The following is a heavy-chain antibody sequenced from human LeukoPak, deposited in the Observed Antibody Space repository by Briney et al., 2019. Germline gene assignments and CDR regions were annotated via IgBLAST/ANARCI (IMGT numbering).Heavy chain of an antibody. CDR2: ISAYNGNT. CDR1: GYTFTSYG. V-gene: IGHV1-18*01. D-gene: IGHD1-26*01. Sequence: GASVKVSCKASGYTFTSYGISWVRQAPGQGLEWMGWISAYNGNTNYAQKLQGRVTMTTDTSTSTAYMELRSLRSDDTAVYYCARESYSGSYPEAFDIWGQGTMVTVSS. J-gene: IGHJ3*02. CDR3: ARESYSGSYPEAFDI.